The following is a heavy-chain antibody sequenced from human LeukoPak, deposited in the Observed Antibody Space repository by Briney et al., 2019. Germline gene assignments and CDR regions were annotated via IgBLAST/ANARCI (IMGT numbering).Heavy chain of an antibody. D-gene: IGHD1-26*01. CDR2: ISNSSSYI. Sequence: GGSLRLSCAASGFTFSSYSMNWVRQAPGKGLEWVSSISNSSSYIYYADSVKGRFTISRDNAKNSLYLQMNSLRAEDTAVYYCARDPYSGSYGADYYYYMDVWGKGATVTMSS. CDR1: GFTFSSYS. V-gene: IGHV3-21*01. CDR3: ARDPYSGSYGADYYYYMDV. J-gene: IGHJ6*03.